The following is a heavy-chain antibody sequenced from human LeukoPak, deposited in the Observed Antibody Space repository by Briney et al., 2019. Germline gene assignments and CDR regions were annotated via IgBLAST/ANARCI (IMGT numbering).Heavy chain of an antibody. CDR3: ARSQRITIFGVPRGNYYYYYMDV. J-gene: IGHJ6*03. D-gene: IGHD3-3*01. CDR2: ISAYNGNT. Sequence: ASVKVSCKASGYTFTSYGISWVRQAPGQGLEWMGWISAYNGNTNYAQKLQGRVTMTTDTSTSTAYMELRSLRSDDTAVYYCARSQRITIFGVPRGNYYYYYMDVWGKGTTVTVSS. CDR1: GYTFTSYG. V-gene: IGHV1-18*01.